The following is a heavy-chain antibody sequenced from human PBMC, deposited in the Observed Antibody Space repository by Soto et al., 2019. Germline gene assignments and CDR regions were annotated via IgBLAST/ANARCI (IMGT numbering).Heavy chain of an antibody. CDR3: ARIIIHYYFDS. CDR1: GFNMVNYA. CDR2: LYSGGGTT. Sequence: EVQLLESGGGLVQPGGSLRLSCVGSGFNMVNYAMTWVRQAPGKGLEWVSLLYSGGGTTHSADSVEGRVTVSRDNSKNTMYLQISSLRDEDTAVYYCARIIIHYYFDSWGQGALVTVSS. V-gene: IGHV3-23*03. J-gene: IGHJ4*02.